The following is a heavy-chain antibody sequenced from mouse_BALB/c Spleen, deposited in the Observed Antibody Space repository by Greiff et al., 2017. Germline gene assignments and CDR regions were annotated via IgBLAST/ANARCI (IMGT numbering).Heavy chain of an antibody. CDR3: ARWDYGSSYYYAMDY. CDR2: ISSGGSYT. CDR1: GFTFSSYG. J-gene: IGHJ4*01. D-gene: IGHD1-1*01. Sequence: EVQVVESGGDLVKPGGSLKLSCAASGFTFSSYGMSWVRQTPDKRLEWVATISSGGSYTYYPDSVKGRFTISRDNAKNTLYLQMSSLKSEDTAMYYCARWDYGSSYYYAMDYWGQGTSVTVSS. V-gene: IGHV5-6*01.